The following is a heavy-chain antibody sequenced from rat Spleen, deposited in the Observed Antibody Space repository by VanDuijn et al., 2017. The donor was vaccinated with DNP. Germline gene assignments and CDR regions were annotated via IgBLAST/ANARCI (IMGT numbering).Heavy chain of an antibody. CDR3: AKDLQWYAMDA. CDR2: INYDGGST. V-gene: IGHV5-7*01. Sequence: EVQLVESGGGLVQPGRSLKLSCATSGFTFSDYDMAWVRQAPKKGLEWVVTINYDGGSTYYRDSLKGRFTISRDNAKSTLYLQMNSLRSGDTATYYCAKDLQWYAMDAWGQGTSVSVSS. J-gene: IGHJ4*01. D-gene: IGHD3-2*01. CDR1: GFTFSDYD.